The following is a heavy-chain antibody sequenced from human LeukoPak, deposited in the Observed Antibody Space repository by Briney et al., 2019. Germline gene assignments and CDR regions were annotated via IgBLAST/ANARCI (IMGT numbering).Heavy chain of an antibody. CDR3: ARDEFRNGGDY. D-gene: IGHD4-23*01. CDR1: GGTFISYA. Sequence: SXKVSCKASGGTFISYAISWVRQAPGQGLEWMGRIIPIFGTANYAQKFQGRVTITTGESTSTAYMELSSLRSEDTAVYYCARDEFRNGGDYWGQGTLVTVSS. J-gene: IGHJ4*02. V-gene: IGHV1-69*05. CDR2: IIPIFGTA.